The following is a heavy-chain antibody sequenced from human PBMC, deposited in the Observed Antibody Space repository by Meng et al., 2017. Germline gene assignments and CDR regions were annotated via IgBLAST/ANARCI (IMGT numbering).Heavy chain of an antibody. CDR2: ISSSSSYI. CDR3: GRDLGSSSSYFDY. J-gene: IGHJ4*02. V-gene: IGHV3-21*01. CDR1: GFTFSSYG. D-gene: IGHD6-6*01. Sequence: GGSLRLSCAASGFTFSSYGMHWVRQAPGKGLEWVSSISSSSSYIYYADSVKGRFTISRDNAKNSLYLQMNSLRAEDTAVYYCGRDLGSSSSYFDYWGQGTLVTVSS.